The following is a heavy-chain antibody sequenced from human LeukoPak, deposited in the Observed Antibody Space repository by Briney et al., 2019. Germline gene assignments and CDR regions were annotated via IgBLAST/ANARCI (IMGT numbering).Heavy chain of an antibody. D-gene: IGHD3-3*01. Sequence: GGSLRLSCAASGFTFSSYWMSWVRQAPGKGLEWVANIKQDGSEKYYVDSVKGRFTISRDNAKNSLYLQMNSLRAEDTAVYYCARASRITIIGVVTFGFDYWGQGTLVTVSS. CDR2: IKQDGSEK. J-gene: IGHJ4*02. V-gene: IGHV3-7*01. CDR1: GFTFSSYW. CDR3: ARASRITIIGVVTFGFDY.